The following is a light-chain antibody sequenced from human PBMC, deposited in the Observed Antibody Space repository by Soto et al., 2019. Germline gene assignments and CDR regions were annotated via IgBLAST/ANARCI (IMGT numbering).Light chain of an antibody. CDR3: SSYTSSSTHVV. V-gene: IGLV2-14*01. J-gene: IGLJ2*01. Sequence: QSVLTQPASVSGSPGQSITISCTGTRSDVGGYNYVSWYQQHPGKAPKLMINDVSNRPSGVSNRFSGSKSGNTASLTISGLQAEDEADYYCSSYTSSSTHVVFGGGTQLTVL. CDR2: DVS. CDR1: RSDVGGYNY.